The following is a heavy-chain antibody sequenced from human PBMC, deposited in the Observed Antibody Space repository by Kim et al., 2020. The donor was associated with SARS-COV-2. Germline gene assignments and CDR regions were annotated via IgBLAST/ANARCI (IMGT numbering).Heavy chain of an antibody. Sequence: PSIKSRVTISVDTSKNQFSLKLSSVTAADTAVYYCARDGSYGSGTDAFDIWGQGTMVTVSS. V-gene: IGHV4-59*01. D-gene: IGHD3-10*01. CDR3: ARDGSYGSGTDAFDI. J-gene: IGHJ3*02.